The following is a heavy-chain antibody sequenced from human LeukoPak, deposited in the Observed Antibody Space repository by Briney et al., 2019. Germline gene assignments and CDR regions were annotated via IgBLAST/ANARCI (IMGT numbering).Heavy chain of an antibody. CDR2: IYHNGST. CDR1: GGSLRRTGYC. Sequence: SETLSLTCTVSGGSLRRTGYCWGWIRQPPGKGLEWIGSIYHNGSTCNNPSLKSRVILSADTSKNQFSLKLSSVTAADTAVYYCARHVGHDFWSGYRSVDPWGQGTLVTVSS. D-gene: IGHD3-3*01. CDR3: ARHVGHDFWSGYRSVDP. J-gene: IGHJ5*02. V-gene: IGHV4-39*01.